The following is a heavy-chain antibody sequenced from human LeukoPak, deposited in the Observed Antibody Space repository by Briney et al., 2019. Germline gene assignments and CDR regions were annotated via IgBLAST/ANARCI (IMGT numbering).Heavy chain of an antibody. CDR2: IYYSGST. CDR3: AVRDISYGMDV. V-gene: IGHV4-39*07. Sequence: SETLSLACTVSGASISKTNNYWNWIRQPPGEGLEWIGNIYYSGSTYYNSSLESRVTISVDKSKNQFSLKLSSVTAADTAVYYCAVRDISYGMDVWGQGTTVTVSS. CDR1: GASISKTNNY. D-gene: IGHD3-9*01. J-gene: IGHJ6*02.